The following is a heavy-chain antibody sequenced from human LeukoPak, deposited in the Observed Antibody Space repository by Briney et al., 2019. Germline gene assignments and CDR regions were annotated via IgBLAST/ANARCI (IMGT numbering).Heavy chain of an antibody. CDR2: IYTSGST. CDR1: GGSISSYY. J-gene: IGHJ6*03. Sequence: SETLSLTCTVSGGSISSYYWSWIRQPAGKGLEWIGRIYTSGSTNYNPSLKSRVTISADTSKNQFSLKLSSVTAADTAVYYCARENDYYGAVPPYMDVWGKGTTVTIS. V-gene: IGHV4-4*07. CDR3: ARENDYYGAVPPYMDV. D-gene: IGHD3-10*01.